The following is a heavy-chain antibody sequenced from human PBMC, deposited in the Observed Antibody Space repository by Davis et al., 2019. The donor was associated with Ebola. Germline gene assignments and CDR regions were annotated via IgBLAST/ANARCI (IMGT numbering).Heavy chain of an antibody. CDR3: ARDEIYCSSSSCYPSIQGYHYGMDV. Sequence: SVKVSCKASGGTFSGYAINWVRQAPGQGLEWMGRIIPVLGIVKYAQNFQGRVTITADKSTSTAYMELSSLRSEDTAVYYCARDEIYCSSSSCYPSIQGYHYGMDVWGQGTTVTVSS. V-gene: IGHV1-69*04. CDR1: GGTFSGYA. J-gene: IGHJ6*02. CDR2: IIPVLGIV. D-gene: IGHD2-2*01.